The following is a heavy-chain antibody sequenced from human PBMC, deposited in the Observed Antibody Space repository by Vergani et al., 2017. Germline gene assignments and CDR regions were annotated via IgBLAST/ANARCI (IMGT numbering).Heavy chain of an antibody. J-gene: IGHJ2*01. CDR2: IYNSGNG. V-gene: IGHV4-39*01. D-gene: IGHD3-16*01. CDR1: GDSIISRSYY. CDR3: ASVKYYSDSTSHFRGRYFDV. Sequence: QMQLQESGPGLVKASETLSLTCTVSGDSIISRSYYWGWIRQPPGKGLEWIGSIYNSGNGDSSSSLKSRVTISADTSKNQFSLRLTSVTAADTAVYYCASVKYYSDSTSHFRGRYFDVWGGGTLVTVPS.